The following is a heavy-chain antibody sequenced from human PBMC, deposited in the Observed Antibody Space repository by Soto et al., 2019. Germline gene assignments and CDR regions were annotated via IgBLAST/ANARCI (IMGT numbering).Heavy chain of an antibody. D-gene: IGHD2-2*01. V-gene: IGHV4-4*02. CDR3: ARIGYCSSTSCYVGITGIKPAYYYMDV. Sequence: QVQLQESGPGLVKPSGTLSLTCAVSSGSISSSNWWSWVRPPPGKGLEWIGEIYHSGSTNYNPSLKSRVTISVDKSKNQFSLKLSSVTAADTAVYYCARIGYCSSTSCYVGITGIKPAYYYMDVWGKGTTVTVFS. J-gene: IGHJ6*03. CDR2: IYHSGST. CDR1: SGSISSSNW.